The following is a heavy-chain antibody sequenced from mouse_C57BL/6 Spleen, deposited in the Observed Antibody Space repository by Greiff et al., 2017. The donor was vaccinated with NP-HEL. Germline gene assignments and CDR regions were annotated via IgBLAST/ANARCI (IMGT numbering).Heavy chain of an antibody. D-gene: IGHD3-2*02. Sequence: EVQVVESGGGLVKPGGSLKLSCAASGFTFSSYAMSWVRQTPEKRLEWVATISDGGSYTYYPDNVKGRFTISRDNAKNNLYLQRSHLKSEYTAMYYCAREDSSGYWYFDVWGTRTTVTVSS. CDR1: GFTFSSYA. J-gene: IGHJ1*03. V-gene: IGHV5-4*01. CDR2: ISDGGSYT. CDR3: AREDSSGYWYFDV.